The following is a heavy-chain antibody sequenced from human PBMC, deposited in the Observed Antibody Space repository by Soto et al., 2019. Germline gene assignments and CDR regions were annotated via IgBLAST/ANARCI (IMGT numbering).Heavy chain of an antibody. CDR2: VNPNNGDT. V-gene: IGHV1-8*01. D-gene: IGHD3-10*01. J-gene: IGHJ4*02. CDR1: GYTFSNYD. Sequence: QVQLVQSGAELKKPGASVKVSCKASGYTFSNYDMSWVRQATGQGPEWIGWVNPNNGDTGYAQKFQDRVTLTTDISITTAYMELTSLRSEDTALYYCAKVSRKGSAIDFDYWGQGTLITVSS. CDR3: AKVSRKGSAIDFDY.